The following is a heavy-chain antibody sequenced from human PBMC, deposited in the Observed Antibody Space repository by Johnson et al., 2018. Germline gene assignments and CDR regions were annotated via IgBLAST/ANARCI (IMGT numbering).Heavy chain of an antibody. CDR3: ANTGFSYGYPFDI. J-gene: IGHJ3*02. CDR2: INSDGSTT. V-gene: IGHV3-74*01. CDR1: GFTFSSYW. Sequence: VQLQESGGGLVQPGGSLRLSCAASGFTFSSYWMHWVRQAPGKGLVWVSRINSDGSTTNYADFVKGRFTISRDNAKNTLYPQINSLRAEDTAVYYCANTGFSYGYPFDIWGQWTMVIVSS. D-gene: IGHD5-18*01.